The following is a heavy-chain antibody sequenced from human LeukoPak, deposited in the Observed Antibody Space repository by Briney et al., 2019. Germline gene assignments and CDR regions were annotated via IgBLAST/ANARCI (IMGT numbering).Heavy chain of an antibody. CDR2: INPSGGST. Sequence: ASVKVSCKASGYTFTSYYMHWVRQAPGQGLEWMGIINPSGGSTSYAQKFQGRVTITRNTSISTAYMELSSLRSEDTAVYYCARGSASGYSSWFDYWGQGTLVTVSS. D-gene: IGHD6-13*01. V-gene: IGHV1-46*01. CDR3: ARGSASGYSSWFDY. J-gene: IGHJ4*02. CDR1: GYTFTSYY.